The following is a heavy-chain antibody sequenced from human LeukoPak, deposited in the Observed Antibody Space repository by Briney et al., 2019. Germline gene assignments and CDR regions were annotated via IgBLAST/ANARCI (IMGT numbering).Heavy chain of an antibody. Sequence: ASVKASCKASGYTFTSYYMHWVRQAPGQGLEWMGIINPSGGSTSYAQKFQGRVTMTEDTSTDTAYMELSSLRSEDTAVYYCATVESLRSYYGMDVWGQGTTVTVSS. J-gene: IGHJ6*02. CDR3: ATVESLRSYYGMDV. CDR1: GYTFTSYY. V-gene: IGHV1-46*01. CDR2: INPSGGST.